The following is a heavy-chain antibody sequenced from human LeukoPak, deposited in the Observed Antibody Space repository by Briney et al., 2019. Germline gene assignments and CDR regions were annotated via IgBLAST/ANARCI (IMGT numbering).Heavy chain of an antibody. V-gene: IGHV1-58*01. Sequence: ASVKVSCKASGFTFTSSAVQWVRQARGQRLEWIGWIVVGSGNTNYAQKFQERVTITRDMSTSTAYMELSSLRSEDTAVYYCAAGDYDFWSGYYAFDIWGQGTMVTVSS. CDR1: GFTFTSSA. CDR3: AAGDYDFWSGYYAFDI. CDR2: IVVGSGNT. D-gene: IGHD3-3*01. J-gene: IGHJ3*02.